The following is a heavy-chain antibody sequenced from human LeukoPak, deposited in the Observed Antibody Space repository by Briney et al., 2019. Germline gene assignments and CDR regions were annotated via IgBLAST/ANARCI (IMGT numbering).Heavy chain of an antibody. V-gene: IGHV3-9*03. CDR1: GFTFDHYA. D-gene: IGHD4-17*01. CDR2: ITWDSDTK. J-gene: IGHJ3*02. Sequence: PGGSLRLSCAASGFTFDHYAMHWVRQPPGKGLEWVSGITWDSDTKGYADSVKGRFTISRDNAKNSLYLQMNYLRTEDMAVYYCARTYGDYDGAFDIWGKGKVVNVSS. CDR3: ARTYGDYDGAFDI.